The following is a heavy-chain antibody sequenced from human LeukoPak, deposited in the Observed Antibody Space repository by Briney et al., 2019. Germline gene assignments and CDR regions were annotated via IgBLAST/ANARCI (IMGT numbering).Heavy chain of an antibody. CDR1: GGSFSGYY. V-gene: IGHV4-34*01. J-gene: IGHJ6*03. D-gene: IGHD5-18*01. CDR2: INHSGST. Sequence: KPSETLSHTCAVYGGSFSGYYWSWIRQPPGKGLEWIGEINHSGSTNYNPSLKSRVTISVDTSKNQFSLKLSSVTAADTAVYYCARGAEYSYGLYYYYMDVWGKGTTVTVSS. CDR3: ARGAEYSYGLYYYYMDV.